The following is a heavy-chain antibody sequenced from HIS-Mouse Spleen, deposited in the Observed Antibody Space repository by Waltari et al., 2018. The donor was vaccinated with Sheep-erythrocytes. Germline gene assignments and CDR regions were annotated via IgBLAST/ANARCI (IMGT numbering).Heavy chain of an antibody. Sequence: VQLVESGGGVVQPGRSLRLSCAASGFTFSSYGMHWVRQAPGKGLEWVAVISYDGSNKYYADSVKGRFTISRDNSKNTLYLQMNSLRAEDTAVYYCAKGTFYDSSGYYFDYWGQGTLVTVSS. D-gene: IGHD3-22*01. CDR1: GFTFSSYG. J-gene: IGHJ4*02. CDR2: ISYDGSNK. V-gene: IGHV3-30*18. CDR3: AKGTFYDSSGYYFDY.